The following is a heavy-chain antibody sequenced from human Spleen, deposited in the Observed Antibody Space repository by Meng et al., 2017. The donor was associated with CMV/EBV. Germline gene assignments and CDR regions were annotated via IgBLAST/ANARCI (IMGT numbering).Heavy chain of an antibody. CDR3: AREEWEIIAPDY. Sequence: KAREDSMRCYKLSWGRQATEQGLWWRGRRNPNGGNTGYTQKFQGRVTLTRDTSISTAYMELSSLRSDDTALYYCAREEWEIIAPDYWGQGTLVTVSS. CDR2: RNPNGGNT. J-gene: IGHJ4*02. CDR1: EDSMRCYK. D-gene: IGHD1-26*01. V-gene: IGHV1-8*03.